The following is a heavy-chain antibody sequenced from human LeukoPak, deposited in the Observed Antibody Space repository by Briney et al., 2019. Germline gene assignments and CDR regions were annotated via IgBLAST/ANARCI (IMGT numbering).Heavy chain of an antibody. J-gene: IGHJ4*02. CDR2: MYYNGNT. V-gene: IGHV4-59*08. D-gene: IGHD6-19*01. CDR3: ARADIAVAGTNFDY. CDR1: GGSISGYY. Sequence: SEALSLTCTVSGGSISGYYWTWIRQPPGKGLEWIGYMYYNGNTNYNPSLKSRVTISVDPSKNQFSLKLNSVTAADTAIYYCARADIAVAGTNFDYWGQGTLVTVSS.